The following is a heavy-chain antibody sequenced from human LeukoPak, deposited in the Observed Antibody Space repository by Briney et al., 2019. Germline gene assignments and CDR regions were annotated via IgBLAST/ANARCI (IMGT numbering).Heavy chain of an antibody. CDR3: ARDSRANWGLGLLDY. J-gene: IGHJ4*02. D-gene: IGHD7-27*01. V-gene: IGHV4-59*01. CDR1: GGSIRGYY. CDR2: IYDSGSS. Sequence: SETLALTCSVSGGSIRGYYWSWIRQPPGKGLEWIGYIYDSGSSKYNPSLKSRVTISVDTSKNQFSLKLRDVTAADTAVYFCARDSRANWGLGLLDYWGQGTLVTVSS.